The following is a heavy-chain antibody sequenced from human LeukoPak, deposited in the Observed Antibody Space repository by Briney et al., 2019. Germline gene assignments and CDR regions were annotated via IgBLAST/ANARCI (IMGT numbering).Heavy chain of an antibody. CDR3: ARVGISSNYGMDV. D-gene: IGHD3-3*02. V-gene: IGHV3-30-3*01. J-gene: IGHJ6*02. CDR2: ISYDGSNK. Sequence: GGSLRLSCAASGFTFSSYAMHWVRQAPGKGLEWVAVISYDGSNKYYADSVKGRFTISRDNSKNTLYLQMNSLRAGDTAVYYCARVGISSNYGMDVWGQGTTVTVSS. CDR1: GFTFSSYA.